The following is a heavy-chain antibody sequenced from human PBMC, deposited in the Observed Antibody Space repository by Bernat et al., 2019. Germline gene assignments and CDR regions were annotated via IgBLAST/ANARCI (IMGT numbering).Heavy chain of an antibody. CDR1: GFTFSSYS. Sequence: VQLVESGGGVVQPGRSLRLSCAASGFTFSSYSMNWVRQAPGKGLEWVSYISSRSSNIYYADSVKGRFTISRDNAKNSLYLQLNSLRAEDTAVYYCARVSMTTVNGMDVWGQGTTVTVSS. D-gene: IGHD4-17*01. J-gene: IGHJ6*02. V-gene: IGHV3-48*01. CDR3: ARVSMTTVNGMDV. CDR2: ISSRSSNI.